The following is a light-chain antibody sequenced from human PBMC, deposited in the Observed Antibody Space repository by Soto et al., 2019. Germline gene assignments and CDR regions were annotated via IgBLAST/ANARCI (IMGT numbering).Light chain of an antibody. CDR1: QTVTSN. Sequence: EIVMTQSPATLSVSPGERATLSCRVSQTVTSNLAWYQQKPGQTPRLLIYGASTRATGFPARFSGSGSGTEFTLTISSLQSEDFAVYYCQQYNDWPLTFGGGTKVEIK. J-gene: IGKJ4*01. V-gene: IGKV3-15*01. CDR2: GAS. CDR3: QQYNDWPLT.